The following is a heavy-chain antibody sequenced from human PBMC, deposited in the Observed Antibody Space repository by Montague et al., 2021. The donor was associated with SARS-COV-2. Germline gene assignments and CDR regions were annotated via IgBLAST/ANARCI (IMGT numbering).Heavy chain of an antibody. CDR3: ARISGITSWYYDY. J-gene: IGHJ4*02. D-gene: IGHD1-14*01. V-gene: IGHV4-61*01. Sequence: SETLSLTCTVSGGSVSSGSYYWSWIRRPPGKGLQSIGYIDYTGSTNYXPSLQSRVTISVDSSKNQFSVRLSSVTAADTAVYYCARISGITSWYYDYWGQGTLVTVSS. CDR1: GGSVSSGSYY. CDR2: IDYTGST.